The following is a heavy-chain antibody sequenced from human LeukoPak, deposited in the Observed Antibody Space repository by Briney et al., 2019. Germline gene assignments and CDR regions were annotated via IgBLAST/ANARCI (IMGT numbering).Heavy chain of an antibody. Sequence: GGSLRLSCAASGFTFSTYTMHWVRQAPGKGLEYVSTFRSNGGSTYYANSVKGRFTISRDNSKNTLYLQMGSLRADDTAVYYCAKLRGYIYGEVESWGQGTQVTVSS. CDR2: FRSNGGST. CDR1: GFTFSTYT. J-gene: IGHJ4*02. V-gene: IGHV3-64*01. D-gene: IGHD5-18*01. CDR3: AKLRGYIYGEVES.